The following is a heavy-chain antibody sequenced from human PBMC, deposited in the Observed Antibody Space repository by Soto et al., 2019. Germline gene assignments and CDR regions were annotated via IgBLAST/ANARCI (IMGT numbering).Heavy chain of an antibody. J-gene: IGHJ6*02. Sequence: PGGSLRLSCAASGFTFSSYGMHWVRQAPGKELEWVAVISYDGSNKYYADSVKGRFTISRDNSKNTLYLQMNSLRAEDTAVYYCAKAGGRCSSTSCYTGTYYYYYGMDVWGQGTTVTVSS. CDR2: ISYDGSNK. D-gene: IGHD2-2*02. CDR1: GFTFSSYG. CDR3: AKAGGRCSSTSCYTGTYYYYYGMDV. V-gene: IGHV3-30*18.